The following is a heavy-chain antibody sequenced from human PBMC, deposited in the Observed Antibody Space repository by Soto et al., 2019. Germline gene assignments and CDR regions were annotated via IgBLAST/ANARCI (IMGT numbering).Heavy chain of an antibody. D-gene: IGHD2-15*01. V-gene: IGHV1-8*01. CDR1: GYTFTSYD. CDR3: ARMGLLQTTSYYYYYYMDV. J-gene: IGHJ6*03. CDR2: MNPNSGNT. Sequence: GASVKVSCKASGYTFTSYDINWVRQATGQGLEWMGWMNPNSGNTGYAQKFQGRVTMTRNTSISTAYMELSSLRSEDTAVYYCARMGLLQTTSYYYYYYMDVWGKGTTVTXSS.